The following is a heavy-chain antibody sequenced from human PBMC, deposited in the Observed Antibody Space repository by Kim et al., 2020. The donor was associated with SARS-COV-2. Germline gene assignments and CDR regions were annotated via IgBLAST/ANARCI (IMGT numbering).Heavy chain of an antibody. CDR3: AKDLDSSRFSYYYYYGMDV. D-gene: IGHD6-13*01. CDR2: IWYDGSNK. J-gene: IGHJ6*02. Sequence: GGSLRLSCAASGFTFSSYGMHWVRQAPGKGLEWVAVIWYDGSNKYYADSVKGRFTISRDNSKNTLYLQMNSLRAEDTAVYYCAKDLDSSRFSYYYYYGMDVWGQGTTVTVSS. CDR1: GFTFSSYG. V-gene: IGHV3-33*06.